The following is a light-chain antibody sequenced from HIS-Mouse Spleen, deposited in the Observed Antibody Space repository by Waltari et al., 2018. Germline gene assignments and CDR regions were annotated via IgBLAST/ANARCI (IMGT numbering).Light chain of an antibody. V-gene: IGLV3-25*03. CDR3: QSADSSGTGWV. J-gene: IGLJ3*02. CDR2: KDR. CDR1: ALPKQY. Sequence: SYELTQPPSVSVSPGQTARITCSGDALPKQYAYWYQQKPGQAPVLVRYKDRERPSGIPERFSGSSSGKTVTLTISGVQAEDEADYYCQSADSSGTGWVFGGGTKLTVL.